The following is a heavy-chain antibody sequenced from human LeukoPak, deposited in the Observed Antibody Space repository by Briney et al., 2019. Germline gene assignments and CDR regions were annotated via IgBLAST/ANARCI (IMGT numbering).Heavy chain of an antibody. J-gene: IGHJ3*02. D-gene: IGHD2-21*02. V-gene: IGHV4-59*01. CDR2: IFYSGST. Sequence: SETLSLTCTVSGGSISSYFWSWIRQPPGKGLEWIGHIFYSGSTNYNPSLKSRVTISVDTSKNQFSPKLTSVTAADTAVYYCARDFWLGDFHAIDIWGQGTKVTVSS. CDR1: GGSISSYF. CDR3: ARDFWLGDFHAIDI.